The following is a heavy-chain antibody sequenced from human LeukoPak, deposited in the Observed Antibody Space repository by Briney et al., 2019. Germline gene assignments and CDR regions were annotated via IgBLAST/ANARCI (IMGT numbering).Heavy chain of an antibody. D-gene: IGHD3-22*01. CDR3: AKGSDSSGFYLDS. CDR1: GFTFRSYA. J-gene: IGHJ4*02. CDR2: MRNDGNTQ. V-gene: IGHV3-30*02. Sequence: GGSLRLSCAASGFTFRSYAKHWVRQAPGKGLEWVAYMRNDGNTQYYAEPVKGRFTISRDNSRNTLYLAMNSLRAEDSAVYHCAKGSDSSGFYLDSWGQGTLVTVSS.